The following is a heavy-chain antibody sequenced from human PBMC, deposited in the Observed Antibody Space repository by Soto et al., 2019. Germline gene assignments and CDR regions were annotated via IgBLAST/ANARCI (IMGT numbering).Heavy chain of an antibody. Sequence: EVQLVESGGGLVQPGGSLRLSCAASGFTFSSYAMHWVRQAPGKGLEYVSAIGSDGGNTYYANSVKDRFTISRDNSNNTLYFQMGSLRTEDMAVYYCARGDPHSDTLRNDEFDIWGQGTMVTVSS. CDR1: GFTFSSYA. CDR2: IGSDGGNT. V-gene: IGHV3-64*01. D-gene: IGHD5-18*01. J-gene: IGHJ3*02. CDR3: ARGDPHSDTLRNDEFDI.